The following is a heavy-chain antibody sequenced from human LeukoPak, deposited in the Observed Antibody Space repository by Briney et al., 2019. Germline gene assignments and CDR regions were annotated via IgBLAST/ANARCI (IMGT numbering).Heavy chain of an antibody. J-gene: IGHJ4*02. CDR3: ATEPLGYCSITSCYTG. CDR2: ISAYNGNT. Sequence: ASVKVSCKASGYTFTSYGISWVRQAPGQGLEWMGWISAYNGNTNYAQKLQGRVTMTTDTSTSTAYMELRSLRSDDTAVYYCATEPLGYCSITSCYTGWGQGTLATVSS. CDR1: GYTFTSYG. V-gene: IGHV1-18*01. D-gene: IGHD2-2*02.